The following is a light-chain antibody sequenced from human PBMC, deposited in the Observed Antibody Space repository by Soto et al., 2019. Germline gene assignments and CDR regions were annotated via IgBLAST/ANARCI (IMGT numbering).Light chain of an antibody. CDR2: EVS. CDR1: SSDVGGYNY. V-gene: IGLV2-8*01. J-gene: IGLJ1*01. CDR3: SSYAGSNNLGV. Sequence: QSALTQPPSASGSPGQSVTISCTGTSSDVGGYNYVSWYQQHPGKAPKLMIYEVSKRPSGVPDRFSGSKSGNTASLTVSGRQAEDAGDYYCSSYAGSNNLGVFGTGTKVTVL.